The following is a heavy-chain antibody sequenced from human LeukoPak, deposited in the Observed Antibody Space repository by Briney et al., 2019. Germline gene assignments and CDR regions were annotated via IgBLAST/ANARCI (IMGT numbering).Heavy chain of an antibody. CDR1: GFTFSNSW. J-gene: IGHJ4*02. V-gene: IGHV3-74*01. D-gene: IGHD6-13*01. CDR2: ISSDGYTT. Sequence: GGSLRLSCVASGFTFSNSWMYWVRHTPGKGLLCVSRISSDGYTTNYADSVKGRFTISRDNSKNTLYLQMNSLRAEDTAVYYCARDLLARLHPGYSSSWSSGRAAIDYWGQGTLVTVSS. CDR3: ARDLLARLHPGYSSSWSSGRAAIDY.